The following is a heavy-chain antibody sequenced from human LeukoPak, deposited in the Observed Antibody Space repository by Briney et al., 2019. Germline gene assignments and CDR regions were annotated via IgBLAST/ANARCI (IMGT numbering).Heavy chain of an antibody. Sequence: SQTLSLTCAISGDSVSSNSAAWTWIRQSPSRGLEWLGRTYYRSKWYNDYAVSVKSRITINPDTSKNQFSLQLNSVTPEDTAVYYCARVRRDGYNPLYYFDYWGQGTLVTVSS. CDR1: GDSVSSNSAA. V-gene: IGHV6-1*01. J-gene: IGHJ4*02. CDR3: ARVRRDGYNPLYYFDY. D-gene: IGHD5-24*01. CDR2: TYYRSKWYN.